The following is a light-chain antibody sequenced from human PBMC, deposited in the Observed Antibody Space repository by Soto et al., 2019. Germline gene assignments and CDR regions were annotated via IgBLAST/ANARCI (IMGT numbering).Light chain of an antibody. CDR1: SSNTAKNY. V-gene: IGLV1-47*01. Sequence: QSVLIQPPSASATHGQRVSISCSGTSSNTAKNYVYWYQQLPGTAPKLLILRNDQRSSGVPERFSGSKSGTSASLAISGLRSEDEAAYFCAAWDDSLRGVLFGGGTKLTVL. CDR3: AAWDDSLRGVL. CDR2: RND. J-gene: IGLJ2*01.